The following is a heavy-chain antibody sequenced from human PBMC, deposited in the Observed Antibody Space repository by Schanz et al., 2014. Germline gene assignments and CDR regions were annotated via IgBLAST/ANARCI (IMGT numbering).Heavy chain of an antibody. CDR1: GYTFTSYD. CDR3: ARVQDDILTGSEYYYGMDV. D-gene: IGHD3-9*01. V-gene: IGHV1-8*01. Sequence: QILLVQPGPEVKKPGASVRVSCKASGYTFTSYDFNWVRQAPGQGLEWMGWMNPDSGNTGYAQKFQGRVTMTTDTSTSTAYMELRSLRSDDTAVYYCARVQDDILTGSEYYYGMDVWGQGTTVTVSS. CDR2: MNPDSGNT. J-gene: IGHJ6*02.